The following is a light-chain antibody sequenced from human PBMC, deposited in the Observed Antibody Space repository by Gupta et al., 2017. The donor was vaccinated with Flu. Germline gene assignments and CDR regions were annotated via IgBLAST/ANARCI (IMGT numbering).Light chain of an antibody. CDR2: AAS. CDR3: QQSYRTPLT. Sequence: DIQLTQSPSSLSASVGDRVTITCRASQSISSYLNWYQQKPGKAPKLLIYAASSLQSGVPSRFSGSGSGTDVTLTISSLQPEDFATYYCQQSYRTPLTFGGGTKVESK. J-gene: IGKJ4*01. CDR1: QSISSY. V-gene: IGKV1-39*01.